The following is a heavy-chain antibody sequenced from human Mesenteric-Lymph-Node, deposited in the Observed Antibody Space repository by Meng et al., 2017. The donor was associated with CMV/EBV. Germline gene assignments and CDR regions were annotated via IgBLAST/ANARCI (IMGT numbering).Heavy chain of an antibody. CDR3: ARDLPDYDYVWGSYRYAFDI. D-gene: IGHD3-16*02. V-gene: IGHV1-18*01. CDR2: ISCYNGET. Sequence: ASVKVSCKTSGYSFTSYGINWVRQAPGQGLEWMGWISCYNGETNYAQSLQGRVTMTTDTSTSTAYMELRSLRSDDTAVYYCARDLPDYDYVWGSYRYAFDIWGQGTMVTVSS. J-gene: IGHJ3*02. CDR1: GYSFTSYG.